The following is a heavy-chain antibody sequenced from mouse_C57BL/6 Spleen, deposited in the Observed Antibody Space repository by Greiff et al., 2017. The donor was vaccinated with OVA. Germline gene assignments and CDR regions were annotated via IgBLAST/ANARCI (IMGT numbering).Heavy chain of an antibody. J-gene: IGHJ1*03. V-gene: IGHV2-9-1*01. Sequence: VQLKESGPGLVAPSQSLSITCTVSGFSLTSYAISWVRQPPGKGLEWLGVIWTGGGTNYNSALKSRLSISKDNSKSQVFLKMNSLQTDDTARYYCASSESYYSNYDWYFDVWGTGTTVTVSS. D-gene: IGHD2-5*01. CDR1: GFSLTSYA. CDR3: ASSESYYSNYDWYFDV. CDR2: IWTGGGT.